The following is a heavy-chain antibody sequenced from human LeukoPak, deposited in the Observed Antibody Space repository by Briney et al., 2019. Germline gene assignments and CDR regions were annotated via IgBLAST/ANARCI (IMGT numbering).Heavy chain of an antibody. CDR3: AKSGRNWAYLEY. D-gene: IGHD7-27*01. V-gene: IGHV3-30*18. CDR1: GFTLSTYG. Sequence: GGSLRLSCAASGFTLSTYGMHWLRQAPGKGPEWVAVISYDGSDKYYADSVKGRFTISRDNSKNTLYLQMNSLRAEDTAVYYCAKSGRNWAYLEYWGQGTLVTVSS. J-gene: IGHJ4*02. CDR2: ISYDGSDK.